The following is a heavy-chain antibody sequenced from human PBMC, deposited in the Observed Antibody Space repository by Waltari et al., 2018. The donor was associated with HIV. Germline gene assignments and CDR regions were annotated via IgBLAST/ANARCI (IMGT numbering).Heavy chain of an antibody. CDR1: GGSFSGYY. J-gene: IGHJ4*02. CDR2: INHSGST. D-gene: IGHD7-27*01. V-gene: IGHV4-34*01. CDR3: ARENPNWEGEEGY. Sequence: VQLQQWGAGLLKPSETLSLTCAVYGGSFSGYYWSWIRQPPGKGLEWIGEINHSGSTNYNPSLKSRVTISVDTSKNQFSLKLSSVTAADTAVYYCARENPNWEGEEGYWGQGTLVTVSS.